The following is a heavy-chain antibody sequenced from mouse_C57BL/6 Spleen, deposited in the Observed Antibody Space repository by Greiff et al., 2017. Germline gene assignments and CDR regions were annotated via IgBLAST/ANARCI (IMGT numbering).Heavy chain of an antibody. CDR1: GYTFTDYH. CDR2: INPNNGGT. D-gene: IGHD1-1*01. Sequence: EVKLQESGPELVKPGASVKIPCKASGYTFTDYHMDWVKQSPGKSLEWIGDINPNNGGTIYNQKFKGKATLTVDKSSSTAYMELRSLTSEDTAVYYCARRDYYGTPSYWYFDGWGTGTTVTVSS. V-gene: IGHV1-18*01. CDR3: ARRDYYGTPSYWYFDG. J-gene: IGHJ1*03.